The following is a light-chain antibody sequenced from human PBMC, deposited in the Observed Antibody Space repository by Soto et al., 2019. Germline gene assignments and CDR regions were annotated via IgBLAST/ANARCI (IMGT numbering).Light chain of an antibody. J-gene: IGLJ1*01. Sequence: QSALPQPPSASGSPGQSVAISCTGTSSDVGGYHYVSWYQQHPGKAPKLMMYEVNKRPSGVPDRFSGSKSGNTASLTVSGLHAEDEAYYYCSSYAGSSNVFGTGTKVTVL. V-gene: IGLV2-8*01. CDR2: EVN. CDR1: SSDVGGYHY. CDR3: SSYAGSSNV.